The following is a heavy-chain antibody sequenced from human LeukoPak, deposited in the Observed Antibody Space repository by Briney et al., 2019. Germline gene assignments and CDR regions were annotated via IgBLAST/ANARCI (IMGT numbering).Heavy chain of an antibody. Sequence: GESLKISCKSSGYSFTNDWIGWVRQMPGKGLEWMGIIYPGDSDTRYSPSFQGQVTISADKSISTAYLQWSSLKASDTAMYYCARPVKVGALDAFDIWGQGTMVTVSS. D-gene: IGHD1-26*01. CDR1: GYSFTNDW. V-gene: IGHV5-51*01. CDR3: ARPVKVGALDAFDI. CDR2: IYPGDSDT. J-gene: IGHJ3*02.